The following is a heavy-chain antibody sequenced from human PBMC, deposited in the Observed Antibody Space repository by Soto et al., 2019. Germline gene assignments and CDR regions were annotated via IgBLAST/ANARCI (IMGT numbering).Heavy chain of an antibody. J-gene: IGHJ3*02. CDR3: ARRTTPTTGAFDI. CDR2: MNPNSGNT. V-gene: IGHV1-8*01. D-gene: IGHD4-17*01. Sequence: ASVKVSCKASGYTFTSYDINWVRQATGQGLEWMGWMNPNSGNTGYAQKFKGRVTMTRNTSISTAYMELSSLRSEDTAVYYCARRTTPTTGAFDIWGQGTMVTVS. CDR1: GYTFTSYD.